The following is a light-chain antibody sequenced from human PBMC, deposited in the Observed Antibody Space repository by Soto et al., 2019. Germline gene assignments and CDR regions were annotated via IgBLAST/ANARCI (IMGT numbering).Light chain of an antibody. V-gene: IGLV2-14*01. CDR3: SSYTSSSTLGV. CDR1: SSDVGGYNY. CDR2: EVS. J-gene: IGLJ2*01. Sequence: QYALTQPASVSGSPGQSITISCTGTSSDVGGYNYVSWYQQHTGKAPKLMIYEVSNRPSGVSNRFSGSKSGNTASLTISGIQAEDEADYYCSSYTSSSTLGVFGGRTKLTVL.